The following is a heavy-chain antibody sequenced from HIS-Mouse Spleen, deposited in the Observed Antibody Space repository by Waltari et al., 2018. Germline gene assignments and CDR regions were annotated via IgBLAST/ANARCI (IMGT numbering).Heavy chain of an antibody. Sequence: QVQLVESGGGGVQAGRSLGLSCAASGFNFSSYGINWVRQAPGKGLEWVAVIWYDGSNKYYADSVKGRFTISRDNSKNTLYLQMNSLRAEDTAVYYCAKGGLMVYAIGDYWGQGTLVTVSS. V-gene: IGHV3-33*06. CDR3: AKGGLMVYAIGDY. CDR1: GFNFSSYG. J-gene: IGHJ4*02. D-gene: IGHD2-8*01. CDR2: IWYDGSNK.